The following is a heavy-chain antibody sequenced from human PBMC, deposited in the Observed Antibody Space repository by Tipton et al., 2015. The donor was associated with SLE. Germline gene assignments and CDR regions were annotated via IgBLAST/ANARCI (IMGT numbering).Heavy chain of an antibody. CDR3: ARGYYDSNGYYYIHC. CDR1: GDSVSSDAYY. V-gene: IGHV4-61*08. D-gene: IGHD3-22*01. Sequence: TLSLTCTVSGDSVSSDAYYWSWIRQPPGKGLEWIGFVSYTGTTNYNASLSSRLTISIDTSKNHFSLSLNSLTAADTAVYYCARGYYDSNGYYYIHCWGQGTLVTVSS. CDR2: VSYTGTT. J-gene: IGHJ4*02.